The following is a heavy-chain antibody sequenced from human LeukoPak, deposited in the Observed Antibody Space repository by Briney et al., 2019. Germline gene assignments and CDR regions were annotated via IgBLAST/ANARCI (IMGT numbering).Heavy chain of an antibody. CDR1: GGTFSSYA. V-gene: IGHV1-69*05. D-gene: IGHD3-3*01. CDR3: ARGGYFDFWSGYRFGP. Sequence: GASVKVSCKASGGTFSSYAISWVRQAPGQGLEWMGGIIPIFGTANYAQKFQGRVTITTDESTSTAYMELSSLRSEDTAVYYCARGGYFDFWSGYRFGPWGQGTLVTVSS. CDR2: IIPIFGTA. J-gene: IGHJ5*02.